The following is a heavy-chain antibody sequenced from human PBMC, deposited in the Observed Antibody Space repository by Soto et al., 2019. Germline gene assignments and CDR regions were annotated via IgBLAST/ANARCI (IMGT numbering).Heavy chain of an antibody. CDR3: VRAAGYSGNDYVYYYGMDV. V-gene: IGHV3-33*01. D-gene: IGHD5-12*01. J-gene: IGHJ6*02. CDR1: GFTFSSYG. CDR2: VWYDGGNK. Sequence: QVQLVESGGGVVQPGRSLRLSCAASGFTFSSYGMHWVRQAPGKELEWVALVWYDGGNKYYADSVKGRFTISRDNSKNTLYPQMNSLRDEDRAVYYCVRAAGYSGNDYVYYYGMDVWGQGTTVTVSS.